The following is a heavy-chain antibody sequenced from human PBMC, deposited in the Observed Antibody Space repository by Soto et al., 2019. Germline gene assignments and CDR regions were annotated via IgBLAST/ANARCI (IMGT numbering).Heavy chain of an antibody. CDR2: ISAYTGNT. CDR3: ARSPESRTTAYFDY. J-gene: IGHJ4*02. V-gene: IGHV1-18*01. Sequence: ASVKVSCKASGYTFTDYGITWVRQAPGQGLEWMGWISAYTGNTNYAQKAQGRVTMSTDTSTSTAYLELRSLRSDDTAVYYCARSPESRTTAYFDYWGQGTLVTVSS. D-gene: IGHD4-17*01. CDR1: GYTFTDYG.